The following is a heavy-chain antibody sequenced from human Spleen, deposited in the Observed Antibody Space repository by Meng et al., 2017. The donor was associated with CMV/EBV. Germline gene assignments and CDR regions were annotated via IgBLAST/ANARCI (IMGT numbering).Heavy chain of an antibody. CDR2: IYYGGST. CDR3: ARLEQFYSDPYYYYGMDV. V-gene: IGHV4-59*01. D-gene: IGHD2/OR15-2a*01. J-gene: IGHJ6*02. CDR1: GGSISSYY. Sequence: SETLSLTCTASGGSISSYYWSWIRQPPGKGLEWIGYIYYGGSTNYSPSLKSRVTISADTSKNQFSLKLSSVTAADTAVYYCARLEQFYSDPYYYYGMDVWGQGTTVTVSS.